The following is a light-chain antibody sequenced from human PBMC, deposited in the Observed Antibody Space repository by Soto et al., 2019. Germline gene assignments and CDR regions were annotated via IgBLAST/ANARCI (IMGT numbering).Light chain of an antibody. V-gene: IGLV2-14*01. CDR2: EVS. J-gene: IGLJ2*01. Sequence: QSVLTQPASVSGSPGQSITISCTGSSSDVGTQNYVSWYQQHPDKAPKLMIYEVSDRPSGVSNRFSGSKSGNTASRTISGVQAEDEADYYCLSYTSSYTVVFGGGTKLTVL. CDR3: LSYTSSYTVV. CDR1: SSDVGTQNY.